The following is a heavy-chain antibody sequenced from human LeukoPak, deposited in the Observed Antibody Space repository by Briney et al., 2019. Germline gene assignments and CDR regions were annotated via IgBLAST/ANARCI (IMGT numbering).Heavy chain of an antibody. CDR3: ARDPYSGSYSAYYYYYMDV. D-gene: IGHD1-26*01. CDR1: GFTFRNYN. J-gene: IGHJ6*03. Sequence: GGSLRLSCAASGFTFRNYNMNWVRRAPGKGLEWVSSITSSSSYIYYADSVKGRFTISGDNAKNSLYLQMNSLRAEETAVYYCARDPYSGSYSAYYYYYMDVWGKGTTVTVSS. CDR2: ITSSSSYI. V-gene: IGHV3-21*01.